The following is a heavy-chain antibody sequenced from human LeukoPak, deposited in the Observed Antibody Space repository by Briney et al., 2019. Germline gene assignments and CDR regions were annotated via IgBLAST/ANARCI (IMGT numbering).Heavy chain of an antibody. D-gene: IGHD6-6*01. Sequence: TETLSLTCSVSGGSVSTSSYSWGWIRQPPGEGLVWIGSIYYRGTTYYNPSLKSRATMFVDTSKNQFSLRLSSVTAADTAFYYCARLQYSSSSIDSWGRGTLVTVSS. CDR3: ARLQYSSSSIDS. V-gene: IGHV4-39*01. CDR2: IYYRGTT. CDR1: GGSVSTSSYS. J-gene: IGHJ4*02.